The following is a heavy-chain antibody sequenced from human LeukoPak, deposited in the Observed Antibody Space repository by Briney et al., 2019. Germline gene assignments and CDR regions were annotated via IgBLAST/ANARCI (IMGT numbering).Heavy chain of an antibody. CDR1: GGTFSSYA. CDR3: ARDWTVTNYYGMDV. V-gene: IGHV1-69*04. Sequence: ASVKVSCKASGGTFSSYAISWVRQAPGQGLEWMGRIIPILGIANYAQKFQGRVTITADKSTSTAYMELSSLRSEDTAVYYCARDWTVTNYYGMDVWGQGTTVTVSS. J-gene: IGHJ6*02. CDR2: IIPILGIA. D-gene: IGHD5-18*01.